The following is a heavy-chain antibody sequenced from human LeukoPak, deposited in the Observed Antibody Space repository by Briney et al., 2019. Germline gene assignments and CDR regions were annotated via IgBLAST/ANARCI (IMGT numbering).Heavy chain of an antibody. CDR2: IWFDGIRK. CDR3: ARIYCGGDCLDAAPLSDAFDI. D-gene: IGHD2-21*02. V-gene: IGHV3-33*01. CDR1: GFTFSNYG. Sequence: GGSLRLSCAASGFTFSNYGMHWVRQVPGKGLEWVAAIWFDGIRKYYGDSVKGRFTTSRDNSKNTLYLQLNSLRAEDTAVYYCARIYCGGDCLDAAPLSDAFDIWGRGTMVTVSS. J-gene: IGHJ3*02.